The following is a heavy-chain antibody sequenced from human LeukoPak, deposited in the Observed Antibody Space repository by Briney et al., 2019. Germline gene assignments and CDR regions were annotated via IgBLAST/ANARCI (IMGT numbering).Heavy chain of an antibody. Sequence: KTGGSLRLSCAASAFTFHDYGMSWVRQAPGKGLEWVSSISSTSSYIYYADSVKGRITISRDNAKNSLYLQMNSLRAEDTAVYYCARDRKTGTLNWFDPWGQGTLVTVSS. J-gene: IGHJ5*02. V-gene: IGHV3-21*01. CDR1: AFTFHDYG. CDR3: ARDRKTGTLNWFDP. D-gene: IGHD1-1*01. CDR2: ISSTSSYI.